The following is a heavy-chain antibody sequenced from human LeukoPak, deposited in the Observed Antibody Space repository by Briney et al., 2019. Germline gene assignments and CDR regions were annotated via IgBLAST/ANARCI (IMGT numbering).Heavy chain of an antibody. CDR3: ARGLGSKSPFDY. D-gene: IGHD3-10*01. J-gene: IGHJ4*02. Sequence: GSLRLSCAASGIAVSDNYMGWVRQPPGKGLEWIGEINHSGSTNYNPSLKSRVTISVDTSKNQFSLKLSSVTAADTAVYYCARGLGSKSPFDYWGQGTLVTVSS. CDR2: INHSGST. CDR1: GIAVSDNY. V-gene: IGHV4-34*01.